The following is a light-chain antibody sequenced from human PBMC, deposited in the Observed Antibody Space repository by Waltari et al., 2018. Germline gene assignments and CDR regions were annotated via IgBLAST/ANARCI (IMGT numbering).Light chain of an antibody. CDR2: DAS. CDR1: QSVSSY. Sequence: IVLTQSPATLSLSPGERATLSCRASQSVSSYLAWYQQKPGQAPRLLIYDASNRATGSPARFSGSGSGTDFTLTISSLEPEDFAVYYCQQRSNWPPSITFGPGTKVDIK. CDR3: QQRSNWPPSIT. V-gene: IGKV3-11*01. J-gene: IGKJ3*01.